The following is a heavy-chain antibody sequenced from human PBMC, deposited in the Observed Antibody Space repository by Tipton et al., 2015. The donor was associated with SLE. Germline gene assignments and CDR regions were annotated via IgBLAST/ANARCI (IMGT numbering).Heavy chain of an antibody. CDR3: ARVGGSYSYYYMDV. J-gene: IGHJ6*03. Sequence: QSGPEVKKPGASVKVSCKASGYIFTTYLLHWVRQAPGQGLEWLGMINPSGGVTAYAQNFQGRVTMTTDTSTSTAYMELRSLRSDDTAVYYCARVGGSYSYYYMDVWGKGTTVTVSS. CDR2: INPSGGVT. CDR1: GYIFTTYL. V-gene: IGHV1-46*01. D-gene: IGHD1-26*01.